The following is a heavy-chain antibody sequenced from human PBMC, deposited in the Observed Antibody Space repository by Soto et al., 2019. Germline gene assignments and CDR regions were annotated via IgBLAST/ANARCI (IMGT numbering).Heavy chain of an antibody. CDR1: GFTFRNYW. J-gene: IGHJ4*02. V-gene: IGHV3-7*03. D-gene: IGHD3-3*01. Sequence: EVQLVESGGGLVQPGGSLRLSCAASGFTFRNYWMNWVRLAPGKGLEWVAKIKADGTEKYYVDFVKGRFTISRDNAKNSVYLQMNSLRAEDAAVYYCTRAGWDFSSDYSGGPFDYWGQGTLVTVSS. CDR3: TRAGWDFSSDYSGGPFDY. CDR2: IKADGTEK.